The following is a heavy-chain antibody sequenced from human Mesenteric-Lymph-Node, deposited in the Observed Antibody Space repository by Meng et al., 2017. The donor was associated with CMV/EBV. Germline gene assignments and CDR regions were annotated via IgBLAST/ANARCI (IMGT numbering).Heavy chain of an antibody. CDR3: ARGSDIPVNNY. CDR1: GGSFSGYY. CDR2: INHSGVP. Sequence: QVQLQQLGAGLLKPSETLSLTCAVYGGSFSGYYWSWIRQPPGKRLEWIGEINHSGVPNYNPSLKSRVTISLDRSKNQFSLKLSSVTAEDTAVYYCARGSDIPVNNYWGQGTLVTVSS. V-gene: IGHV4-34*01. D-gene: IGHD2-15*01. J-gene: IGHJ4*02.